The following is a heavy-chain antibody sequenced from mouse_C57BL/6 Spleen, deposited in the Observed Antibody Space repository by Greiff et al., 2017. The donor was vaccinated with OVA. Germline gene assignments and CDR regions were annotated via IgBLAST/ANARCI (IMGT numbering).Heavy chain of an antibody. D-gene: IGHD1-1*01. CDR1: GYAFSSSW. Sequence: VKLMESGPELVKPGASVKISCKASGYAFSSSWMNWVKQRPGKGLEWIGRIYPGDGDTNYNGKFKGKATLTADKSSSTAYMQLSSLTSEDSAVYFCAFITTVWGTGTTVTVSS. J-gene: IGHJ1*03. CDR2: IYPGDGDT. V-gene: IGHV1-82*01. CDR3: AFITTV.